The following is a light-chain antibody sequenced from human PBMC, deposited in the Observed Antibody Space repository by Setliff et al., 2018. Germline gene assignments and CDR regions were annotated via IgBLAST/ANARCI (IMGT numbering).Light chain of an antibody. Sequence: QSALTQPASVSGSPGQSITISCTGTSSDVGSYNLVSWYQQHPGKAPKLMIYEVSKRPSGVSNRFSGSKSGNTASPTISGLQAEDEADYYCCSYAGSSTFFDVFGTGTKVTVL. CDR1: SSDVGSYNL. CDR3: CSYAGSSTFFDV. CDR2: EVS. J-gene: IGLJ1*01. V-gene: IGLV2-23*02.